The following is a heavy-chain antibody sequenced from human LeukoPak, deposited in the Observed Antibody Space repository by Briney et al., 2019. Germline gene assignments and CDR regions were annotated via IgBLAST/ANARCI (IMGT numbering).Heavy chain of an antibody. CDR3: ARGGSSSWYFDY. J-gene: IGHJ4*02. CDR2: IYSGGST. Sequence: GGSLRLSCATSGFTFSTYALSWVRQAPGKGLEWVSVIYSGGSTYYADSVKGRFTISRDNSKNTLYLQMNSLRAEDTAVYYCARGGSSSWYFDYWGQGTLVTVSS. V-gene: IGHV3-53*01. CDR1: GFTFSTYA. D-gene: IGHD6-13*01.